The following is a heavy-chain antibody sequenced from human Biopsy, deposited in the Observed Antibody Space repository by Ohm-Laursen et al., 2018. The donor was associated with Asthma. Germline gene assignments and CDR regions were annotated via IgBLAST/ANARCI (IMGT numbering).Heavy chain of an antibody. Sequence: GASVKVSCKFSGYTFNSAGITWVRQAPGQGLEWMGWISVYNGNTKVAQKLQDRVTMITDTSTSTAYMELRSLRSDDTAVYFCARAVDYSHYYGIDVWGQGTTVTVS. J-gene: IGHJ6*02. CDR1: GYTFNSAG. CDR2: ISVYNGNT. V-gene: IGHV1-18*01. CDR3: ARAVDYSHYYGIDV. D-gene: IGHD3-10*01.